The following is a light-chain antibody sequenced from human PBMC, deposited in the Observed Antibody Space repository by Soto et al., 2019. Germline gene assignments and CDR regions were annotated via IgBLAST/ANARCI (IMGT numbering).Light chain of an antibody. CDR2: DAS. CDR1: QSVSSY. CDR3: QQRSHWPPYT. V-gene: IGKV3-11*01. J-gene: IGKJ2*01. Sequence: EIVLTQSPATLSLSPGERATLSCRASQSVSSYLAWYQQKPGQAPRLLIYDASNRATGIPARFSGSGSGTDFPLTIRSLEPEDFAVYYCQQRSHWPPYTFGQGTKLEIK.